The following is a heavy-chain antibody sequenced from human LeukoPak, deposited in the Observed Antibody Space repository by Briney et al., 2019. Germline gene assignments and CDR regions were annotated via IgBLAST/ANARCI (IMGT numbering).Heavy chain of an antibody. CDR3: AKDITGTTGY. Sequence: GGSLRLSCAASGFTFSSHSMNWIRQAPGKGLEWVSYISSSSSTVQYADSVKGRFTISRDNAKNSLYLQINSLRVEDTAVYYCAKDITGTTGYWGQGTLVTVSS. CDR2: ISSSSSTV. CDR1: GFTFSSHS. J-gene: IGHJ4*02. V-gene: IGHV3-48*01. D-gene: IGHD1-7*01.